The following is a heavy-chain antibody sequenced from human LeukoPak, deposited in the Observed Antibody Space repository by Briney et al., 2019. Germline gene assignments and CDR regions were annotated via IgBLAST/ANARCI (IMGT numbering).Heavy chain of an antibody. CDR1: GGSISSYH. J-gene: IGHJ2*01. V-gene: IGHV4-59*08. Sequence: SETLSLTCTVSGGSISSYHWSWIRQPPGKGLEWIGYIYYSGSTNYNPSLKSRVTISVDTSKNQFSLNLSSVTAADTAVFYCARRGPGNWYFDLWGRGTLVTVSS. CDR3: ARRGPGNWYFDL. CDR2: IYYSGST.